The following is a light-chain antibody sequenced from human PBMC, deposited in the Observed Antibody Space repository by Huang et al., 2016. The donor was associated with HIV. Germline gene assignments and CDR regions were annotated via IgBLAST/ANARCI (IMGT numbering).Light chain of an antibody. Sequence: DIVLTQSPGTLSLSPGQRATLSCRASQSVSNDYLAWYQQKPGQAPRLLIYGASGRVTGFPDRFSGSGSGTDFTLTISRLEPEDFAVYYCQQYGTSPLTFGGGTKVEIK. CDR2: GAS. J-gene: IGKJ4*01. CDR3: QQYGTSPLT. CDR1: QSVSNDY. V-gene: IGKV3-20*01.